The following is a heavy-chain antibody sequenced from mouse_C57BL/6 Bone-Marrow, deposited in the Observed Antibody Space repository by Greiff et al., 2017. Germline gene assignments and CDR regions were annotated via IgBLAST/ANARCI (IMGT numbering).Heavy chain of an antibody. CDR1: GYTFTSYW. V-gene: IGHV1-5*01. Sequence: EVQLQQSGTVLARPGASVKMSCKTSGYTFTSYWMHWVKQRPGQGLEWIGAIYPGNSDTSYNPKFKGKATLTAVTSASTAYMELSSLTNEDSAVYYCTRHYSNWYFDVWGTGTTVTVSS. CDR3: TRHYSNWYFDV. J-gene: IGHJ1*03. CDR2: IYPGNSDT. D-gene: IGHD2-5*01.